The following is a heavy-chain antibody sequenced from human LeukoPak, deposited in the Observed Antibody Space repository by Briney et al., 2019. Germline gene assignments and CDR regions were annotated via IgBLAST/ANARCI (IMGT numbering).Heavy chain of an antibody. J-gene: IGHJ6*02. V-gene: IGHV1-69*13. CDR3: ARISLGAIWGYYYGMDV. CDR1: GGTFSSYS. D-gene: IGHD1-26*01. Sequence: SVKVSCKASGGTFSSYSISWVRQAPGQGLEWVGGIIPIFDTADYAQKFQGRVTITADESTSTAYMELSSLRSEDTAVFYCARISLGAIWGYYYGMDVWGQGTTVTVSS. CDR2: IIPIFDTA.